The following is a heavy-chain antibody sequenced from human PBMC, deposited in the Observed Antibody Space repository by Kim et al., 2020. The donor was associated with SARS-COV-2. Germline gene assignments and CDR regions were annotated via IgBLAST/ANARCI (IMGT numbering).Heavy chain of an antibody. J-gene: IGHJ5*02. V-gene: IGHV3-21*01. CDR1: GFTFSSYS. CDR2: ISSSSSYI. D-gene: IGHD6-19*01. CDR3: ARRVAGWENWFDP. Sequence: GGSLRLSCAASGFTFSSYSMNWVRQAPGKGLEWVSSISSSSSYIYYADSVKGRFTISRDNAKNSLYLQMNSLRAEDTAVYYCARRVAGWENWFDPWGQGTLVTVSS.